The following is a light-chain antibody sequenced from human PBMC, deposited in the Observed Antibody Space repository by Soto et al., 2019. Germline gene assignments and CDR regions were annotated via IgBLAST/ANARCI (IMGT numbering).Light chain of an antibody. Sequence: EIVMTQSPATLSVSPGERATLSCRASQSVSTNLAWYQQKPGQSPRLLIFGASTRATGFPARFSGSGSGTEFTLTISSLQSEDFAVYYCQQYKDWPHTFGQGTKVDNK. V-gene: IGKV3-15*01. J-gene: IGKJ1*01. CDR3: QQYKDWPHT. CDR1: QSVSTN. CDR2: GAS.